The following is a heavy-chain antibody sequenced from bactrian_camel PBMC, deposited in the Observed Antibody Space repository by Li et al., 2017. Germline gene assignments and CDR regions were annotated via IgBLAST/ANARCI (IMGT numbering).Heavy chain of an antibody. J-gene: IGHJ4*01. V-gene: IGHV3S40*01. D-gene: IGHD7*01. Sequence: EVQLVESGGGYVQPGGSLRLSCAASGFTFSSTGMSWVRQAPGKGLEWVSAINSGGGSTYYADSVKGRFTISRDNAENTVSLQMNDLGPEDTAMYYCALETGCFTDSSWFRVNIWQATTRGQGTQVTVS. CDR2: INSGGGST. CDR1: GFTFSSTG.